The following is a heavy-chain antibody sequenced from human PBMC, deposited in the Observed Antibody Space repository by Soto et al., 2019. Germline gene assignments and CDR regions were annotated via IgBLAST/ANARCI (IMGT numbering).Heavy chain of an antibody. CDR1: GFTFSAYG. J-gene: IGHJ4*02. CDR2: ISFNGKNT. Sequence: QVQLVESGGGVVQPGKSLRLSCAASGFTFSAYGMYWVRQAPGKGLEWVTFISFNGKNTDYADSVKGRFTVSRDNARNTLYLQMNSLRVEDTAVYYCADIGGYDSVGGAYWGQGALVTVSS. D-gene: IGHD3-16*01. CDR3: ADIGGYDSVGGAY. V-gene: IGHV3-33*05.